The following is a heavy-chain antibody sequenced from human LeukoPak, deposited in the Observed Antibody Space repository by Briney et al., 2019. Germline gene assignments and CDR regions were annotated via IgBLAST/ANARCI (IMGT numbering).Heavy chain of an antibody. CDR1: GYTFTGYY. V-gene: IGHV1-2*02. CDR2: INPNSGGT. D-gene: IGHD3-22*01. J-gene: IGHJ3*02. Sequence: SVKVSCKASGYTFTGYYMHWVRQAPGQGLEWMGWINPNSGGTNYAQKFQGRVTMTRDTSISTAYMELSRLRSDDTAVYYCARDFMIVVVDDAFDIWGQGTMVTVSS. CDR3: ARDFMIVVVDDAFDI.